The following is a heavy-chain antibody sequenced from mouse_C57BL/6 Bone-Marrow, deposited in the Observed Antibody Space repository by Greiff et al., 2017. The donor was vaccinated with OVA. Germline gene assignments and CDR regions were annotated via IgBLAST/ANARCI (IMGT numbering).Heavy chain of an antibody. Sequence: QVQLQQPWAELVRPGTSVKLSCKASGYTFTSYWMHWVKQRPGQGLEWIGVIDPSDSYTNYNQKFKGKATLTVDTSSSTAYMQLSSLTSEDSAVYYSARSNYGYWGQGTTLTVSS. CDR2: IDPSDSYT. D-gene: IGHD1-1*01. V-gene: IGHV1-59*01. CDR1: GYTFTSYW. J-gene: IGHJ2*01. CDR3: ARSNYGY.